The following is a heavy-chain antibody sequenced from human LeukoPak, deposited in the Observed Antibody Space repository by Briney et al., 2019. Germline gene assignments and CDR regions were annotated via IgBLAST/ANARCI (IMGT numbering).Heavy chain of an antibody. J-gene: IGHJ6*03. D-gene: IGHD6-19*01. CDR1: GFTFSSYG. V-gene: IGHV3-30*02. CDR2: IRYDGSNK. CDR3: AKDNAAVAVLYYYYYYMDV. Sequence: PGGSLRLSCAASGFTFSSYGMHWVRQAPGKGLEWVAFIRYDGSNKYYADSVKGRFTISRDNSKNTLYLQMNSLRAEDTAVYYCAKDNAAVAVLYYYYYYMDVWGKGTTVTVSS.